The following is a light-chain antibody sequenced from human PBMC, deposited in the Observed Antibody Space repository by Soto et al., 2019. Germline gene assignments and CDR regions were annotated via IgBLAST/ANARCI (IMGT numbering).Light chain of an antibody. CDR3: SSYAGSNNWV. J-gene: IGLJ3*02. V-gene: IGLV2-8*01. CDR1: SSDVGGYNY. CDR2: EVS. Sequence: QSALTQPPSASGSPGQSVTISCTGTSSDVGGYNYVSWYQQYPGKAPKLMIYEVSQRPSGVPDRFSGSKSGNTASLTVSGLQAEAEADYYCSSYAGSNNWVFGVGTKLTVL.